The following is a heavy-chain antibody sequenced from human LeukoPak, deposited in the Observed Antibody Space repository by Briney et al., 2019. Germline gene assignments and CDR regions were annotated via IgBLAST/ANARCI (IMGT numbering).Heavy chain of an antibody. J-gene: IGHJ4*02. CDR1: GFSLTAYA. V-gene: IGHV3-64D*09. CDR3: VASPVGAADY. Sequence: GGSLRLSCSASGFSLTAYAMHWVRQAPGKGLEYVSAITSSGVNTYHIDSVKGRFTISRDISKNTLYLQMSGLRPEDTAIYYCVASPVGAADYWGQGIQVTVSS. D-gene: IGHD1-26*01. CDR2: ITSSGVNT.